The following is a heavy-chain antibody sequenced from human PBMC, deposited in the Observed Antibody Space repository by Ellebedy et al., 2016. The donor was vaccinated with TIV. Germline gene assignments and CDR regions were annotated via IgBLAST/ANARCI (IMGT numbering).Heavy chain of an antibody. D-gene: IGHD1-26*01. CDR1: GYSFTGYY. CDR2: INPNSVGT. CDR3: ARDTVGATEEVFHY. Sequence: ASVKVSXXASGYSFTGYYIHWVRQAPGQRLEWMGWINPNSVGTNYAQKFQGRVTMTSETSISTAYMELSRLRSDDTAVYYCARDTVGATEEVFHYWGQGTLVTVSS. V-gene: IGHV1-2*02. J-gene: IGHJ4*02.